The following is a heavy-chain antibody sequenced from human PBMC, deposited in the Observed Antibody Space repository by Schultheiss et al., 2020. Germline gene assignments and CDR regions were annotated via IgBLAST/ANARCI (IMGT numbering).Heavy chain of an antibody. J-gene: IGHJ4*02. Sequence: TLSLTCTVSGGSISSGGYYWSWIRQHPGKGLEWIGYIYYSGSTYYNPSLKSRVTISVDTSKNQFSLKLSSVTAADTAVYYCARDPGYCSGGSCSDYWGQGTLVTVSS. D-gene: IGHD2-15*01. V-gene: IGHV4-31*03. CDR3: ARDPGYCSGGSCSDY. CDR2: IYYSGST. CDR1: GGSISSGGYY.